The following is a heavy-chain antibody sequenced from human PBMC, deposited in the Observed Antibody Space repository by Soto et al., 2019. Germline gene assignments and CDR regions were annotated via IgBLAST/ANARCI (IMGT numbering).Heavy chain of an antibody. V-gene: IGHV3-23*01. Sequence: PGGSLRLSCAASGFTFNSSAMSWVRQAPGKGLEWVSAISGSGGSTYYADSVKGRFTISRDNSKNTLYLQMNSLRAEDTAVYYCEKPSTPLHPNDAFDIWGQGTMVTVTS. CDR3: EKPSTPLHPNDAFDI. J-gene: IGHJ3*02. CDR2: ISGSGGST. D-gene: IGHD2-2*01. CDR1: GFTFNSSA.